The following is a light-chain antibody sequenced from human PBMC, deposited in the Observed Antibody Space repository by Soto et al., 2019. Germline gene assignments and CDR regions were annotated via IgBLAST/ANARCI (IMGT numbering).Light chain of an antibody. V-gene: IGLV2-8*01. Sequence: QSALTQPPSASGSLGQSVTISCTGTRSDVGAFNYVSWYLQNPGKAPKLLIYEVFKRPSGVPDRFSGSKSGNTASLTVSGLQAEDEADYYCSSYAVSNSLLFGGGTNVTVL. CDR1: RSDVGAFNY. CDR3: SSYAVSNSLL. CDR2: EVF. J-gene: IGLJ2*01.